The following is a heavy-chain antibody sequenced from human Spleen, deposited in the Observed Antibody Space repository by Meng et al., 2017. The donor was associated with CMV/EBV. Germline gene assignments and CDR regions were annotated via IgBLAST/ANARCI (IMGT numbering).Heavy chain of an antibody. D-gene: IGHD3-3*01. V-gene: IGHV3-48*03. CDR1: GFTFSTYE. CDR2: ISSSGNII. CDR3: VGRHGAVTVLGVPPDY. J-gene: IGHJ4*02. Sequence: GGSLRLSCATSGFTFSTYEMNWVRQAPGKGLEWVSYISSSGNIIYNGDSVKGRFAISRDNAKHSLYLHMSSLRAEDTAVYYCVGRHGAVTVLGVPPDYWGQGTLVTVSS.